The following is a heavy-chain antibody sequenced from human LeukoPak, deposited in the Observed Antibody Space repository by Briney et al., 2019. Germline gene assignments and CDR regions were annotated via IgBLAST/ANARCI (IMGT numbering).Heavy chain of an antibody. CDR1: GGSISSYY. V-gene: IGHV4-4*07. CDR3: ARAPSAGSYSFYYFDY. CDR2: IYNSGST. J-gene: IGHJ4*02. D-gene: IGHD3-10*01. Sequence: SETLSLTCTVSGGSISSYYWSWLRQPAGKGLEWVGRIYNSGSTNYNPSLKSRVTMSVDTSKNQFSLKLSSVTAADTAVYYRARAPSAGSYSFYYFDYWGQGTLVTVSS.